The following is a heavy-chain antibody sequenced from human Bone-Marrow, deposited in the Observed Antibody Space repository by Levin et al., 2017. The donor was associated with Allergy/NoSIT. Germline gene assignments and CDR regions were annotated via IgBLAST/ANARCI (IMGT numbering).Heavy chain of an antibody. V-gene: IGHV3-48*03. J-gene: IGHJ4*02. Sequence: PGGSLRLSCKASAFIFNKYEMNWVRQAPGKGLEWIAYIGTSATDTDYADSVKGRFTISRDSAANSLYLQMYSLRGEDTAVYYCASPGSYSYFDYWGQGTLVTVSS. CDR2: IGTSATDT. CDR3: ASPGSYSYFDY. D-gene: IGHD1-26*01. CDR1: AFIFNKYE.